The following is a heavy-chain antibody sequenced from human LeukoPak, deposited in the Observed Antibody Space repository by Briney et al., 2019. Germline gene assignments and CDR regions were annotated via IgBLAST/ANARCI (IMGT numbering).Heavy chain of an antibody. D-gene: IGHD6-19*01. V-gene: IGHV3-23*01. Sequence: GGSLRLSCAASGFTFSSYAMSWVRQAPGKGLEWVSAISGSGGSTYYADSVKGRFTISRDNSKNTLYLQMNSLRAEDTAVYYCAKDLDSYSSGWNTLNYWGQGTLVTVSS. CDR3: AKDLDSYSSGWNTLNY. CDR1: GFTFSSYA. J-gene: IGHJ4*02. CDR2: ISGSGGST.